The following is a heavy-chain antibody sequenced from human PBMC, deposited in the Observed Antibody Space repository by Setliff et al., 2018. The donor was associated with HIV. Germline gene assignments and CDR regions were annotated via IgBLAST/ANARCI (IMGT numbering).Heavy chain of an antibody. Sequence: ASVKVSCKASGYTFTGYYMHWVRQAPGQGLELMGWINPNSGGTNYAQKFQGRVTMTRDTSISTAYMELSRLRSDDTAVYYCARDRYYDSSGYYWFDAFDIWGQGTMVTVSS. V-gene: IGHV1-2*02. CDR3: ARDRYYDSSGYYWFDAFDI. CDR2: INPNSGGT. CDR1: GYTFTGYY. J-gene: IGHJ3*02. D-gene: IGHD3-22*01.